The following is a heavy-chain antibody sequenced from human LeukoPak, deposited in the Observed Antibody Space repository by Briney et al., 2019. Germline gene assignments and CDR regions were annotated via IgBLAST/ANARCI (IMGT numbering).Heavy chain of an antibody. Sequence: PGGSLTLSCAASGFDFSTSWTGWVRQAPGTGLEWVINISPDGNERYSVDSVKGRFTISRDNAENSLYLQMKGLEVEDTAMYYCTRDGSGWSVYWGQGALVTVSS. D-gene: IGHD6-13*01. V-gene: IGHV3-7*01. CDR2: ISPDGNER. CDR3: TRDGSGWSVY. CDR1: GFDFSTSW. J-gene: IGHJ4*02.